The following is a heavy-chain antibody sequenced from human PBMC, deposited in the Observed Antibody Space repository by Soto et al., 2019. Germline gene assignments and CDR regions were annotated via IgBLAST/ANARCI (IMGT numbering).Heavy chain of an antibody. CDR3: ARGKWNYYYGFDV. V-gene: IGHV3-7*01. J-gene: IGHJ6*02. CDR1: EFTFDKYY. D-gene: IGHD1-20*01. Sequence: GGSLRLSCAASEFTFDKYYMTWVRQAPGKGPEWVANIKPDGSEQYYVDSVKGRFTISRDNANNSLYLQMNSLRAEDTAVYFCARGKWNYYYGFDVWGQGPRSPSP. CDR2: IKPDGSEQ.